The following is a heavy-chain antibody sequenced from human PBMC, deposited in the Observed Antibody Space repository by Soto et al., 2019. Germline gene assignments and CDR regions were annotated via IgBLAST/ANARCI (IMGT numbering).Heavy chain of an antibody. J-gene: IGHJ4*02. CDR1: GFTFDDYA. CDR2: ISWNSGSI. V-gene: IGHV3-9*01. Sequence: GGSLRLSCAASGFTFDDYAMHWVRQDPGKGLEWVSGISWNSGSIGYADSVKGRFTISRDNAKNSLYLQMNSLRAEDTALYYSAKDRDSSGWHIDYWGQGTLVTVSS. CDR3: AKDRDSSGWHIDY. D-gene: IGHD6-19*01.